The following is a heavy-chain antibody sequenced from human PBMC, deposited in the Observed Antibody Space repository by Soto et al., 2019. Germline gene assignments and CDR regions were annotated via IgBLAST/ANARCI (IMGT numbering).Heavy chain of an antibody. J-gene: IGHJ6*03. Sequence: EVQLVESGGGLVQPGGSLRLSCAASGFTFSSYSMNWVRQAPGKGLEWVSYISSSSSTIYYADSVKGRFTSSRDNAKNSLYLQMNSLRAEDTAVYYCARGITMVRGVILVYYYMDVWGKGTTVTVSS. CDR1: GFTFSSYS. D-gene: IGHD3-10*01. CDR3: ARGITMVRGVILVYYYMDV. V-gene: IGHV3-48*01. CDR2: ISSSSSTI.